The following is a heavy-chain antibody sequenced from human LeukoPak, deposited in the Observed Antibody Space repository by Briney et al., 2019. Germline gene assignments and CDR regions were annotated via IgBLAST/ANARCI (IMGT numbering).Heavy chain of an antibody. CDR2: IYNGGSP. V-gene: IGHV3-53*01. Sequence: PGGSLRLSCVASGFTVSNNYMTWVRQAPGKGLQWVSIIYNGGSPYYADSVKGRFTISRDNAKNSLYLQMNSLRAEDTAVYYCARVLLVVRGADDYWGQGTLVTVSS. CDR3: ARVLLVVRGADDY. D-gene: IGHD3-10*01. J-gene: IGHJ4*02. CDR1: GFTVSNNY.